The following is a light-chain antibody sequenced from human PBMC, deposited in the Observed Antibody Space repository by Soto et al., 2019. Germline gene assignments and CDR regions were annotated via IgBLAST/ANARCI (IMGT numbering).Light chain of an antibody. Sequence: EIVLTQSPGTLSLSPGERATLSCRASQSVSSSYLGWYQQKPGQAPRLLIYGASSRATGIPDRFSGSGSGTDFTLTISRLEPGDFAVYYCQQYGSSPWTFGQGTKVEIK. CDR1: QSVSSSY. CDR3: QQYGSSPWT. CDR2: GAS. J-gene: IGKJ1*01. V-gene: IGKV3-20*01.